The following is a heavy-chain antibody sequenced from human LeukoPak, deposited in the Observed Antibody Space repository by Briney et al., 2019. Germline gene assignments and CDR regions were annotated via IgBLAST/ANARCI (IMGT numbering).Heavy chain of an antibody. CDR3: ARERTPNYYGSRDAFDI. CDR2: IIPIFGTA. D-gene: IGHD3-10*01. Sequence: SVKVSCKASGYTFTSNYIHWVRQAPGQGLEWMGGIIPIFGTANYAQKFQGRVTITADESTSTAYMELSSLRSEDTAVYYCARERTPNYYGSRDAFDIWGQGTMVTVSS. CDR1: GYTFTSNY. J-gene: IGHJ3*02. V-gene: IGHV1-69*13.